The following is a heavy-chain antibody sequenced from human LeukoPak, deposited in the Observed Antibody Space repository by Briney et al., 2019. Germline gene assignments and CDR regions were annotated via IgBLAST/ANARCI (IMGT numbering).Heavy chain of an antibody. D-gene: IGHD6-6*01. Sequence: GGSLXXXXXXXGFTFSIYATSWVRQAPGKGLEWVSYISSSGSTIYYADSVKGRFTISRDNAKNSLYLQMNSLRAEDTAVYYCARVIGHSSSLPGYWGQGTLVTVSS. V-gene: IGHV3-11*01. CDR2: ISSSGSTI. J-gene: IGHJ4*02. CDR3: ARVIGHSSSLPGY. CDR1: GFTFSIYA.